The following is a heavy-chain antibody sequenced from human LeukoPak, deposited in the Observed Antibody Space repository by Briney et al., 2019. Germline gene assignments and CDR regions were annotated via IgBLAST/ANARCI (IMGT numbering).Heavy chain of an antibody. J-gene: IGHJ6*02. Sequence: GGSLRLSCTASGFTFSGYGMHWVRQAPGRGLEWVAVIWYDGSNKYYGDSRFTISRDNSKSTLYLQMNSLRAEDTAVYYCARAHSVKRIYYYYSMDLWGQGTTVTVSS. D-gene: IGHD2/OR15-2a*01. CDR2: IWYDGSNK. V-gene: IGHV3-33*01. CDR3: ARAHSVKRIYYYYSMDL. CDR1: GFTFSGYG.